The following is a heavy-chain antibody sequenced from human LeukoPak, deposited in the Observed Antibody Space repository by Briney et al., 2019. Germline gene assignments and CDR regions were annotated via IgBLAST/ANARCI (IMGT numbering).Heavy chain of an antibody. CDR3: ARGSSWHPDY. D-gene: IGHD6-13*01. J-gene: IGHJ4*02. CDR1: GGSISSGDYY. Sequence: SQTLSLTCTVSGGSISSGDYYWSWIRQPPGKGLEWIGYIYYSGGTYYKPSLKSRVTISVDTSKTQFSLKLRSVTAADTAVYYCARGSSWHPDYWGQGTLVTVSS. V-gene: IGHV4-30-4*01. CDR2: IYYSGGT.